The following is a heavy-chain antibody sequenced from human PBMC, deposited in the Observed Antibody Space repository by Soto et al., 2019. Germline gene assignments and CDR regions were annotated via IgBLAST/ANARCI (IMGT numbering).Heavy chain of an antibody. CDR3: ARVHRAAAGRWFDP. V-gene: IGHV4-59*01. J-gene: IGHJ5*02. D-gene: IGHD6-13*01. CDR1: GASITTYY. Sequence: QVQLQESGPGLVTPSETLSLTCTVSGASITTYYWTWIRQPPGKGLEWIGDIYYSGSTNNNPSLKSRVPISVDTPKNQFSLRLSSVTAADTAVYFCARVHRAAAGRWFDPWGQGILVTVSS. CDR2: IYYSGST.